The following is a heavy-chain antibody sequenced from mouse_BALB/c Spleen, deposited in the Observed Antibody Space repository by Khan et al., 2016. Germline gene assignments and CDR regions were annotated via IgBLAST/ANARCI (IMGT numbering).Heavy chain of an antibody. CDR1: GFNIKDTY. Sequence: VQLQQTGAELVKPGASVKLSCTASGFNIKDTYMHWVKQRPEQGLEWIGRIDPANGNTKNDPKFQGKATITADTSSNTAYLQLSSLTSEDTAVYYCGCSLYGNYFAYWGQGTLVTVSA. V-gene: IGHV14-3*02. J-gene: IGHJ3*01. D-gene: IGHD2-1*01. CDR2: IDPANGNT. CDR3: GCSLYGNYFAY.